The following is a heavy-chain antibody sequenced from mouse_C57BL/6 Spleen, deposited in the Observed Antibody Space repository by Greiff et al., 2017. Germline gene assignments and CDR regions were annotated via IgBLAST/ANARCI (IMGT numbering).Heavy chain of an antibody. CDR1: GYSITSDY. CDR3: ARYDYDGGGYFDY. Sequence: EVQLVESGPGLAKPSQTLSLTCSVTGYSITSDYWTWIRKFPGNKLEYMGYISYSGSTYYNPSLKSRISITRDTSKNQYYLQLNSVTTEDTATYYCARYDYDGGGYFDYWGQGTTRTVSS. J-gene: IGHJ2*01. CDR2: ISYSGST. D-gene: IGHD2-4*01. V-gene: IGHV3-8*01.